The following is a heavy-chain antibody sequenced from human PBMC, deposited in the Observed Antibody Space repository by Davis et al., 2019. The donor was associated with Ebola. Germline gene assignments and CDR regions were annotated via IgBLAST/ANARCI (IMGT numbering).Heavy chain of an antibody. J-gene: IGHJ4*02. CDR3: ARDPYYCSSTSCYVDY. Sequence: SETLSLTCAVSGGSISSSNWWSWVRQPPGKGLEWIGEIYHSGSTNYNPSLKSRVTISVDKSKNQFSLKLSSVTAADTAVYYCARDPYYCSSTSCYVDYWGQGTLVTVSS. V-gene: IGHV4-4*02. CDR1: GGSISSSNW. CDR2: IYHSGST. D-gene: IGHD2-2*01.